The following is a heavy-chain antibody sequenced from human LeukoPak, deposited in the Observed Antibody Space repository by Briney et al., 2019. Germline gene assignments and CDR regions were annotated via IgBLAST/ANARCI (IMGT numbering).Heavy chain of an antibody. CDR1: GGSFSGYY. V-gene: IGHV4-34*01. Sequence: SETLSLTCAVYGGSFSGYYWSWIRQPPGKGLEWIGEINHSGSTNYNPSLKSRVTISVDTSKNQFSLKLSSVTAADTAVYYCARDVSSSCGYWGQGTLVTVSS. J-gene: IGHJ4*02. CDR2: INHSGST. D-gene: IGHD6-13*01. CDR3: ARDVSSSCGY.